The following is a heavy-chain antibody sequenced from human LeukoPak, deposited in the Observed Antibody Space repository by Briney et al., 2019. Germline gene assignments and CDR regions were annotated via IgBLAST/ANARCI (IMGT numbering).Heavy chain of an antibody. Sequence: ASVKVSCKASGYTFTGYYMHWVRQAPGQGLEWMGWISAYNGNTNYAQKLQGRVTMTTDTSTSTAYMELRSLRSDDTAVYYCARDNGNWFDPWGQGTLVTVSS. J-gene: IGHJ5*02. CDR1: GYTFTGYY. CDR2: ISAYNGNT. V-gene: IGHV1-18*04. CDR3: ARDNGNWFDP. D-gene: IGHD3-16*02.